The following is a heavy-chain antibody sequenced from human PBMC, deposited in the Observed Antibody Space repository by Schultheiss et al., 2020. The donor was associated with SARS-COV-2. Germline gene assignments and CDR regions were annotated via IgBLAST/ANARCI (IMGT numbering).Heavy chain of an antibody. D-gene: IGHD2/OR15-2a*01. V-gene: IGHV3-9*01. CDR1: GFTFSSYA. CDR2: ISWNSGSI. J-gene: IGHJ4*02. Sequence: GGSLRLSCAASGFTFSSYAMSWVRQAPGKGLEWVSGISWNSGSIGYADSVKGRFTISRDNAKNSLYLQMNSLRAEDTALYYCASNPYAGPLDYWGQGTLVTVSS. CDR3: ASNPYAGPLDY.